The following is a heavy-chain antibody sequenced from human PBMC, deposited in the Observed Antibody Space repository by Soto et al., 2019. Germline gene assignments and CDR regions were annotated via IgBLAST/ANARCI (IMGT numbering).Heavy chain of an antibody. D-gene: IGHD3-10*01. CDR1: GFTFSSYG. CDR3: AKDTTLMVRGYGDYYFDY. CDR2: ISYDGSNK. V-gene: IGHV3-30*18. J-gene: IGHJ4*02. Sequence: QVQLVESGGGVVQPGRSLRLSCAASGFTFSSYGMHWVRQAPGKGLEWVAVISYDGSNKYYADSVKGRFTISRDNSKNTLYLQMNSLRAEDTAVYYCAKDTTLMVRGYGDYYFDYWGQGTLVTVSS.